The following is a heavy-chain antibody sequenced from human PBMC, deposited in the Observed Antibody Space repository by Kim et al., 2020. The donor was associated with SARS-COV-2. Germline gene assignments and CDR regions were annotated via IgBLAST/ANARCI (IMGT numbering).Heavy chain of an antibody. CDR2: IYYSGST. CDR1: GGSISSYY. J-gene: IGHJ5*02. Sequence: SETLSLTCTVSGGSISSYYWSWIRQPPGKGLEWIGYIYYSGSTNYNPSLKSRVTISVDTSKNQFSLKLSSVTAADTAVYYCARGFMDYDILTGYYLRSPVFDPWGQGTLVTVSS. D-gene: IGHD3-9*01. V-gene: IGHV4-59*13. CDR3: ARGFMDYDILTGYYLRSPVFDP.